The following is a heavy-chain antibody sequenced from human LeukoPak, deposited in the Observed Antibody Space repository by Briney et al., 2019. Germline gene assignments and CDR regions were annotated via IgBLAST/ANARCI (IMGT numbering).Heavy chain of an antibody. CDR2: IYVTGST. J-gene: IGHJ5*02. Sequence: SETLSLTCTVSGASISSYYWSWIRQPAGKALEWIGRIYVTGSTTYNPSLKSRVTISVDTSKNQFSLKLSSVTAADTAVYYCARPVPSRLGWFDPWGQGTLVTVSS. D-gene: IGHD1-1*01. CDR1: GASISSYY. CDR3: ARPVPSRLGWFDP. V-gene: IGHV4-4*07.